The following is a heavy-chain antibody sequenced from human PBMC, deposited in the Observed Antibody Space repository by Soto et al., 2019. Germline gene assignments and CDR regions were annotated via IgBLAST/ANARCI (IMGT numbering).Heavy chain of an antibody. CDR1: GFTFSSYG. D-gene: IGHD3-22*01. V-gene: IGHV3-30*18. CDR3: AKVRYDSSGYQYYYYGMDV. J-gene: IGHJ6*02. CDR2: ISYDGSNK. Sequence: GGSLRLSCAASGFTFSSYGMHWVRQAPGKGLEWVAVISYDGSNKYYADSVKGRFTISRDNSKNTLYLQMNSLRAEDTAVYYCAKVRYDSSGYQYYYYGMDVWGQGTTVTVSS.